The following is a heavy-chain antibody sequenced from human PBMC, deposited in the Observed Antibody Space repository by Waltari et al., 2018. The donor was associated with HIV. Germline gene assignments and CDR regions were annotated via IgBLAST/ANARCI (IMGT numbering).Heavy chain of an antibody. CDR1: GFTFDDHA. CDR2: ISWNSGSI. D-gene: IGHD6-19*01. V-gene: IGHV3-9*01. J-gene: IGHJ4*02. CDR3: TKDIWQWLPPRGIDY. Sequence: EVQLVESGGGLVQPGRSLRLSCAASGFTFDDHAMHWVRQAPGKGLEWVSGISWNSGSIGYADSVKGRFTISRDNAKNSLYLQMNSLRAEDTALYYCTKDIWQWLPPRGIDYWGQGTLVTVSS.